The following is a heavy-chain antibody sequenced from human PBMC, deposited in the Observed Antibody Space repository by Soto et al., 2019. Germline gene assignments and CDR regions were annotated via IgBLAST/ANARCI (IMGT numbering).Heavy chain of an antibody. D-gene: IGHD2-15*01. CDR1: GFNFNSHA. CDR3: ARVDTPTVRVGMDV. V-gene: IGHV3-23*01. CDR2: ISANIIST. J-gene: IGHJ6*01. Sequence: EVQLLESGGGLVQPGGSLRLSCAASGFNFNSHAMTWVRQAPGKGLEWVSTISANIISTYYADSVKGRFTISRDNSKNTLYLQMSSLRVEDTAVYHCARVDTPTVRVGMDVW.